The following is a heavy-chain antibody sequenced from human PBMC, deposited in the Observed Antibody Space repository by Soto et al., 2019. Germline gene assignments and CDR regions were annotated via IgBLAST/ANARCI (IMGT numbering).Heavy chain of an antibody. CDR3: ARAGLRYFDWASSDF. J-gene: IGHJ4*02. CDR2: MSAANDNT. Sequence: GASVKVSCKAVGYTFTSYDINWVRQATGQGLEWMGWMSAANDNTEYAQKLQGRVTLTTDTSISTAYMELRSLRSDDTAVYYCARAGLRYFDWASSDFWGQGTLVTVSS. V-gene: IGHV1-18*01. CDR1: GYTFTSYD. D-gene: IGHD3-9*01.